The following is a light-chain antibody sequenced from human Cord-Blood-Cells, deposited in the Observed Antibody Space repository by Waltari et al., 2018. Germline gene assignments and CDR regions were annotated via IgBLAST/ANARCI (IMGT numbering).Light chain of an antibody. V-gene: IGKV1-33*01. Sequence: DIQMTQSTSSLSASVGDTDTITCQASQDISNYLNWYQQKPGKAPKLLIYDASNLETGVPSSFSGSGSGTDFTFTISSLQPEDIATYYCQQYDNLPTFGQGTKLEIK. CDR3: QQYDNLPT. CDR1: QDISNY. J-gene: IGKJ2*01. CDR2: DAS.